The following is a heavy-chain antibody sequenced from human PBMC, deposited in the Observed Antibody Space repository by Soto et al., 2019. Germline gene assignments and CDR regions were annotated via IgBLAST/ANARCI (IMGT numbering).Heavy chain of an antibody. J-gene: IGHJ4*02. Sequence: HEHLVQSGAEVKRPGASLKVSCKASGYSFTGYYIHWVRQAPGQGLEWMGWINPDSGATNYEQNFQGRVTLTSDTSISTASMDLTRLTSDDTAVYYCARGDYGTGGYPFPYFDYWGQGTLVIVSS. D-gene: IGHD2-8*02. CDR2: INPDSGAT. CDR1: GYSFTGYY. V-gene: IGHV1-2*02. CDR3: ARGDYGTGGYPFPYFDY.